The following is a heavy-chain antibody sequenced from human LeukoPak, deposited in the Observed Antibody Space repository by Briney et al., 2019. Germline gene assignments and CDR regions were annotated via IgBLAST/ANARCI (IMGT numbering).Heavy chain of an antibody. J-gene: IGHJ4*02. V-gene: IGHV3-33*06. D-gene: IGHD5-24*01. CDR1: GFTFSSYG. CDR2: IWYDGSNK. CDR3: AKGGRDGYNLSFDY. Sequence: GRSLRLSCAASGFTFSSYGMHWVRQAPGKGLEWVAVIWYDGSNKYYADSVKGRFTISRDNSKNTLYLQMNSLRAEDTAVYYCAKGGRDGYNLSFDYWGQGTLVTVSP.